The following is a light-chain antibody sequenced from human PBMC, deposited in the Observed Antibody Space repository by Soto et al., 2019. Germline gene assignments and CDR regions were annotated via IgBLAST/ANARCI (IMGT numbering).Light chain of an antibody. J-gene: IGLJ1*01. CDR3: QSYDSSLSGSYV. CDR1: SSNIGAGYD. CDR2: DNN. V-gene: IGLV1-40*01. Sequence: QSLLTQPPSVSGAPGQRVIISCTGSSSNIGAGYDVHWYQQLPGTAPRLLIYDNNNRPSGVPARFSVSKSDTSASPAITGLQPEDEADYYCQSYDSSLSGSYVFGTGTKVTVL.